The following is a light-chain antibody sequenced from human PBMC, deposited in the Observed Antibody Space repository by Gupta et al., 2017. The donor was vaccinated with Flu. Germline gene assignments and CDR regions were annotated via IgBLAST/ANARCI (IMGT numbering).Light chain of an antibody. CDR3: AAWDASLSGRV. Sequence: QAVLTQPPSVSGAPGESVTISWSGSSSDIGTYYVYWYQQVPGAAPKLLLYRNDRRPSGVPDRFFGSKSGTSASLTISGLRSEDEADYYCAAWDASLSGRVFGGGTKLTVL. V-gene: IGLV1-47*01. CDR1: SSDIGTYY. J-gene: IGLJ3*02. CDR2: RND.